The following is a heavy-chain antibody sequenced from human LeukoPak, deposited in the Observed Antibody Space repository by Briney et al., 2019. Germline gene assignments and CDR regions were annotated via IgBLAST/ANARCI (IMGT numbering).Heavy chain of an antibody. CDR2: IYHSGRT. J-gene: IGHJ4*02. CDR1: GGSISSGDYS. CDR3: ARDGGYGHYDY. D-gene: IGHD5-18*01. V-gene: IGHV4-30-2*01. Sequence: SETLSLTCTVSGGSISSGDYSWSWIRQPPGKGLEWIGYIYHSGRTFYNPSLKSRVTISVDTSKNQISLEVTSVTAADTAVYYCARDGGYGHYDYWGRGTLVTVSS.